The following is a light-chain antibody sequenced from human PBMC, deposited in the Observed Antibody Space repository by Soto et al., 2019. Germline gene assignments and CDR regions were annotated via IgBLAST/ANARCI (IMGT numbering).Light chain of an antibody. V-gene: IGKV3-15*01. J-gene: IGKJ4*01. CDR2: GVS. CDR1: QSVSGN. Sequence: EIVMTQSPATLSVSPGDRATLSCRASQSVSGNLAWYQQKPGQAPRLLIYGVSTRATGIPARFSGSGSGTEFTLTISSLQSEDFAVYYCQQYNNWPLTFGGGTKVEIK. CDR3: QQYNNWPLT.